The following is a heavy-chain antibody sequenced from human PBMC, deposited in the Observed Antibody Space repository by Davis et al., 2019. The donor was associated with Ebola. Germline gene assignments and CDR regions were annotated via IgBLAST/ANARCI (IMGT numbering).Heavy chain of an antibody. V-gene: IGHV3-21*01. CDR3: ARDMRLEGAVDY. CDR1: GFTFSNYS. D-gene: IGHD1-26*01. CDR2: ISSSSSYI. J-gene: IGHJ4*02. Sequence: PGGSLRLSCAASGFTFSNYSMNWVRQAPGKGLEWVSSISSSSSYIYYADSVKGRFTISRDNAKNSLYLQMNSLRAEDTAVYYCARDMRLEGAVDYWGQGTLVTVSS.